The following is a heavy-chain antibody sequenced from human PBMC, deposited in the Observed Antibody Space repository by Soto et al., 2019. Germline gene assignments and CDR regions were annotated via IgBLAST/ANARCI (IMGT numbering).Heavy chain of an antibody. D-gene: IGHD6-25*01. CDR3: AKDRRPNYYYGMDV. CDR1: GFTFSSYG. V-gene: IGHV3-30*18. J-gene: IGHJ6*02. Sequence: QVQLVESGGGVVQPGRSLRLSCAASGFTFSSYGMHWVRQAPGKGLEWVAVISYDGSNKYYADSVKGRFTIARDNSKNALYLQMNSLRAEDTGVYYCAKDRRPNYYYGMDVCGQGTTVTVSS. CDR2: ISYDGSNK.